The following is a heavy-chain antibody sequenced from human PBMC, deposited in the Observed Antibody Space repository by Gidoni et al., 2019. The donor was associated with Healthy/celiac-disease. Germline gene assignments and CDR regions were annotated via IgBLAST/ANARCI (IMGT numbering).Heavy chain of an antibody. D-gene: IGHD3-10*02. CDR2: INHSGST. CDR3: ARGPVFVRGVKDY. Sequence: QVQLQQWGAGLLKPSETLSLTCAVYGGSFSGYYWSWIRQPPGKGLEWIGEINHSGSTNYNPSLKSRVTISVDTSKNQFSLKLSSVTAADTAVYYCARGPVFVRGVKDYWGQGTLVTVSS. J-gene: IGHJ4*02. V-gene: IGHV4-34*01. CDR1: GGSFSGYY.